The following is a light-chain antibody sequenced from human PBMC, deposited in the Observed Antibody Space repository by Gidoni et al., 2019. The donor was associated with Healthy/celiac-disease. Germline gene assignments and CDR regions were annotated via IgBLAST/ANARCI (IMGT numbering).Light chain of an antibody. CDR3: KQLNSYPRT. CDR1: QGISSY. Sequence: IQLTQSPSSLSASVGDRVTITCRASQGISSYLAWYQLKPGKAPKLLIYAASTLQSGVPSRFNGSGSGTDFTLTISSLQTEDCATYDCKQLNSYPRTFGQGTRLEIK. V-gene: IGKV1-9*01. J-gene: IGKJ5*01. CDR2: AAS.